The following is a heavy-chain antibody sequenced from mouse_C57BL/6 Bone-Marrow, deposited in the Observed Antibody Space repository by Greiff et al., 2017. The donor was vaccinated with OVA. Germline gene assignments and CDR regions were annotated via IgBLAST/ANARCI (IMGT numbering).Heavy chain of an antibody. CDR2: IFPGSGST. Sequence: VKLQESGPELVKPGASVKISCKASGYTFTDYYINWVKQRPGQGLEWIGWIFPGSGSTYYNEKFKGKATLTVDKSSSTAYMLLSSLTSEDSAVYFCARYSNYEDYAMDYWGQGTSVTVSS. D-gene: IGHD2-5*01. CDR3: ARYSNYEDYAMDY. V-gene: IGHV1-75*01. J-gene: IGHJ4*01. CDR1: GYTFTDYY.